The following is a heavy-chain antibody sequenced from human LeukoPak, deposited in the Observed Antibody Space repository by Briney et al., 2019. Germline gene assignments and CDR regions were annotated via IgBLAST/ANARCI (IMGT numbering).Heavy chain of an antibody. J-gene: IGHJ4*02. CDR3: ARGKVLNAAFDY. CDR2: ISGSGGST. Sequence: GGSQRLSCAASGFTFSRYAMSWVRQAPGKGLEWVSAISGSGGSTNYADSVKGRFTISRDNSKNTLYLQMNSLRAEDTAVYYCARGKVLNAAFDYWGQGTLVTVSS. D-gene: IGHD2-8*01. V-gene: IGHV3-23*01. CDR1: GFTFSRYA.